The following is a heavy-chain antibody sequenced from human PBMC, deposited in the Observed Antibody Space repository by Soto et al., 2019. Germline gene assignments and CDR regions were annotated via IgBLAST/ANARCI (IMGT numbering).Heavy chain of an antibody. V-gene: IGHV4-30-2*01. Sequence: QLQLQESGSGLVKSSQTLSLTCAVSGGSISSGGFSWSWIRQTPGKGLQWLGSIYHTGRTSYNPSLNRRVTMSVDRSKSQFSLKLTSMTAADTAVYFCARDRHYGDYRHFDHWGQGTLVTVSS. J-gene: IGHJ4*02. CDR2: IYHTGRT. D-gene: IGHD4-17*01. CDR1: GGSISSGGFS. CDR3: ARDRHYGDYRHFDH.